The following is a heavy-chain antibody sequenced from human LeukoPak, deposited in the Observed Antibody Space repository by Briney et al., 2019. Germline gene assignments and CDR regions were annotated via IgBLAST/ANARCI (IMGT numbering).Heavy chain of an antibody. Sequence: SVKVSCKASGGTFSKYAFSWVRQAPGQGLEWMGGIVPIFGTANYAQKFQGRVTITADESTSTAYMELSSLRSEDTAVYYCARDRGFEFSFDYWGQGTLVTVSS. D-gene: IGHD3-16*01. CDR1: GGTFSKYA. CDR3: ARDRGFEFSFDY. V-gene: IGHV1-69*13. CDR2: IVPIFGTA. J-gene: IGHJ4*02.